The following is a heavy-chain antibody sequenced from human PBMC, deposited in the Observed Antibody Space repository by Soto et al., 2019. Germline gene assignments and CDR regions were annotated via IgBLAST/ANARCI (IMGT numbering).Heavy chain of an antibody. CDR1: GFSLSNARMG. D-gene: IGHD6-13*01. Sequence: QVTLKESGPVLVKPTETLTLTCTVSGFSLSNARMGVSWIRQPPGKALEWLAHIFSHDEKSYSTSLKSRLTISKDTSKSQVVITMTNMDPVDTATYYCARMNPCKAAAGFDPWGQGTLVTVSS. V-gene: IGHV2-26*01. CDR3: ARMNPCKAAAGFDP. J-gene: IGHJ5*02. CDR2: IFSHDEK.